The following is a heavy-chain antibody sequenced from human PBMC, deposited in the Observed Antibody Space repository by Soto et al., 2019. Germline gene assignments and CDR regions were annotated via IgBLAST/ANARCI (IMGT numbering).Heavy chain of an antibody. CDR2: VSHDGRNT. CDR1: GFTFSDYA. CDR3: AKGGRQWLVTSDFNY. J-gene: IGHJ4*02. D-gene: IGHD6-19*01. Sequence: VQLVESGGGVVQPGRSLRLSCAASGFTFSDYAMHWVRQAPGKGLEWVAVVSHDGRNTHYADSVKGRFTISRDNSKNTVSLEMTSLRAEDTAGYYCAKGGRQWLVTSDFNYWGQGALVTVSS. V-gene: IGHV3-30*18.